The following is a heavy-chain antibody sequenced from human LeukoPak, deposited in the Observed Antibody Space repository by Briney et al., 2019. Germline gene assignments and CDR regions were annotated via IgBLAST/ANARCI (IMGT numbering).Heavy chain of an antibody. J-gene: IGHJ6*03. Sequence: PGGSLRLSCAVSGFTFSSDWMIWVRQAPGKGLEWVANINPDGSEKNYVDSVRGRFTISRDNAKNSLYLQMNSLRAEDTAVYYCARSPSRYCSGGSCYSEGGYYYYMDVWGKGTTVTVSS. V-gene: IGHV3-7*01. CDR2: INPDGSEK. CDR1: GFTFSSDW. CDR3: ARSPSRYCSGGSCYSEGGYYYYMDV. D-gene: IGHD2-15*01.